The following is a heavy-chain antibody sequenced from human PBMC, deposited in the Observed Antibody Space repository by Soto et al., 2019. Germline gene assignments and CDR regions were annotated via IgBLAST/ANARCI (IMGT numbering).Heavy chain of an antibody. V-gene: IGHV4-59*01. J-gene: IGHJ5*02. CDR2: IYYTGSI. CDR1: GGSISTYY. Sequence: QVQLQESGPGLVKPSETLSLTCTVSGGSISTYYWSWIRQPPGQGLEWIGYIYYTGSINYNPSLRSRVSFSLDTSKNQFSLKLNSVTAADTAVYYCAKLGVSVYSWFDPWGQGTLVTVSS. CDR3: AKLGVSVYSWFDP. D-gene: IGHD7-27*01.